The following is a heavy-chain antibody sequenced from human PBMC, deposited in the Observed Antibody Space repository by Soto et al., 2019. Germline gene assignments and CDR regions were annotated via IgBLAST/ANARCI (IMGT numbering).Heavy chain of an antibody. CDR2: LYYSGST. CDR3: ARYRGYSYGYADY. V-gene: IGHV4-39*01. CDR1: GGSISSSSYY. Sequence: PSETLSLTCTVSGGSISSSSYYWGWIRQPPGKGLEWIGSLYYSGSTYYNPSLKSRVTISVDTSKNQFSLKLSSVTAADTTVYYCARYRGYSYGYADYWGQGTPVTVSS. J-gene: IGHJ4*02. D-gene: IGHD5-18*01.